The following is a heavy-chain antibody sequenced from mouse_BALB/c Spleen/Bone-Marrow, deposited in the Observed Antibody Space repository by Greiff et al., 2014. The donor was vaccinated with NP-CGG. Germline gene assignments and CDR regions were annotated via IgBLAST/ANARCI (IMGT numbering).Heavy chain of an antibody. CDR3: ARRDYYGSTYGFDY. J-gene: IGHJ2*01. Sequence: VQLQQSGPELVKPGASVKISCKASGYSLTSYYIHWVKQRPGQGLEWIGWIFPRNGSTKYNEEFKGKATLTADTSSSTAYMQLSSLTSEDSAVYFCARRDYYGSTYGFDYWGQGTTLTVSS. V-gene: IGHV1-66*01. CDR1: GYSLTSYY. CDR2: IFPRNGST. D-gene: IGHD1-1*01.